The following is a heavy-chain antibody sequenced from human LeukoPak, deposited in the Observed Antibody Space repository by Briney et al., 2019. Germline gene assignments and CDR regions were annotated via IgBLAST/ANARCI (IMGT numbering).Heavy chain of an antibody. Sequence: GASVKVSCKASGYTFTGYYMHWVRQAPGQGLEWMGWINPNSGGTNYAQKFQGRVTITADKSTSTAYMELSSLRSEDTAVYYCARHDYGGNSDAFDIWGQGTMVTVSS. CDR1: GYTFTGYY. CDR2: INPNSGGT. D-gene: IGHD4-23*01. J-gene: IGHJ3*02. CDR3: ARHDYGGNSDAFDI. V-gene: IGHV1-2*02.